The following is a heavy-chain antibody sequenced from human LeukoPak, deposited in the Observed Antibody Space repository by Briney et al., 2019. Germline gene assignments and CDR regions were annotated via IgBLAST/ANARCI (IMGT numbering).Heavy chain of an antibody. D-gene: IGHD3-10*01. CDR2: IYYSGST. CDR3: ARGILGFGELLPHYYMDV. J-gene: IGHJ6*03. Sequence: SETLSLTCTVSGGSISSSSYYWGWIRQPPGKGLEWIGNIYYSGSTYYNPSLESRITISVDTSKNQFSLKLSSVTAADTAVYYCARGILGFGELLPHYYMDVWGKGTTVTISS. V-gene: IGHV4-39*07. CDR1: GGSISSSSYY.